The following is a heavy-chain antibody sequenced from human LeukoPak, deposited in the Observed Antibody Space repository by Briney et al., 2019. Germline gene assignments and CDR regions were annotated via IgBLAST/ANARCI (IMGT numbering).Heavy chain of an antibody. V-gene: IGHV5-10-1*01. CDR1: GYSFTNYW. CDR3: ARQYYPSGSYYNDLNWFDP. D-gene: IGHD3-10*01. CDR2: IDPSDSYT. J-gene: IGHJ5*02. Sequence: GESLRISCKGSGYSFTNYWISWVRQMPGKGLEWMGRIDPSDSYTNYSPSFQGHVTISADKSISTAYLQWSSLKASDTAMYYCARQYYPSGSYYNDLNWFDPWGQGTLVTVSS.